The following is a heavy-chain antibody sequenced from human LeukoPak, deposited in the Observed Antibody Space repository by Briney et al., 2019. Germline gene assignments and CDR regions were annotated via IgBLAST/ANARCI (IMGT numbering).Heavy chain of an antibody. D-gene: IGHD2-15*01. Sequence: ASETLSLTCTVSGGSINNYWSWIRQPAGKGLEWIGRIYTRGSTNYNPSLKSRVTMSVDTSKNQFSLKLSFVTAADTAVYYCARGRYCSADICSGGDAFDIWGQGTMVSVSS. J-gene: IGHJ3*02. V-gene: IGHV4-4*07. CDR3: ARGRYCSADICSGGDAFDI. CDR2: IYTRGST. CDR1: GGSINNY.